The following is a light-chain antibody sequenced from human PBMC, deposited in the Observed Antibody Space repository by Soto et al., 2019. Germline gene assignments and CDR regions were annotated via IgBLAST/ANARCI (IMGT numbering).Light chain of an antibody. CDR2: NSF. CDR1: GSVSSN. J-gene: IGKJ4*01. CDR3: QQYNEWPLT. Sequence: EIVMTQSPATLSVSQGERASLSCRASGSVSSNLAWYQQKPGQAPRLLIYNSFTRATGIPARVSGSGSGTEFTLTISSLQFEDFAVYYCQQYNEWPLTLGGGTKVEIK. V-gene: IGKV3-15*01.